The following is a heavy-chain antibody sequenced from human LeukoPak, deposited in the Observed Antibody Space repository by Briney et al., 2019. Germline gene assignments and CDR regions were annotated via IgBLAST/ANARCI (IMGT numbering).Heavy chain of an antibody. CDR3: ARAPDAEYFDY. J-gene: IGHJ4*02. V-gene: IGHV3-74*01. CDR1: GFTFSSYS. D-gene: IGHD1-14*01. CDR2: INSDGSST. Sequence: PGGSLRLSCAASGFTFSSYSMNWVHQAPGKGLVWVSRINSDGSSTSYADSVKGRFTISRDNAKNTLYLQMNSLRAEDTAVYYCARAPDAEYFDYWGQGTLVTVSS.